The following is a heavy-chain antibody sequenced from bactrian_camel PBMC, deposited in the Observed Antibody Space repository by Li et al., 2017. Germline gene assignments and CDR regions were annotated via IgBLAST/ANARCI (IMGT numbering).Heavy chain of an antibody. D-gene: IGHD5*01. CDR1: GFNFRING. CDR3: VTGTRGGTY. J-gene: IGHJ4*01. CDR2: ITGSGSRS. V-gene: IGHV3S40*01. Sequence: VQLVESGGGLVQPGGSLRLSCTASGFNFRINGMSWVRQAPGKGFEWVSSITGSGSRSFYTDSVKGRFTISRDNAKNTLYLQMDSLETEDTAVYYCVTGTRGGTYWGQGTQVTVS.